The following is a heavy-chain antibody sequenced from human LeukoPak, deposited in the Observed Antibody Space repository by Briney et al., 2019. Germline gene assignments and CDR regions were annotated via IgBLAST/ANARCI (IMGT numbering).Heavy chain of an antibody. J-gene: IGHJ4*02. D-gene: IGHD6-13*01. V-gene: IGHV3-7*01. CDR2: IKQDGSEK. CDR1: GFTFSGYW. CDR3: ARGRGDSSSWYDYFDY. Sequence: GGSLRLSCAASGFTFSGYWMSWVRQAPGKGLEWVANIKQDGSEKYYVDSVKGRFTISRDNAKNSLYLQMNSLRAEDTAVYYCARGRGDSSSWYDYFDYWGQGTLVTVSS.